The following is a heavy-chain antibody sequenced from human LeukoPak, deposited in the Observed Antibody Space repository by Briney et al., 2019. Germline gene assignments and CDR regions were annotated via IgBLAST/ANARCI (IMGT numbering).Heavy chain of an antibody. D-gene: IGHD6-19*01. CDR2: ISYDGSNK. V-gene: IGHV3-30*18. J-gene: IGHJ4*02. CDR3: AKDAYSSGWYATQFGY. CDR1: GFIFSSYG. Sequence: GGSLRLSCAASGFIFSSYGMHWVRQAPGKGLEWVAVISYDGSNKYYADSVKGRFTISRDNSKNTLYLQMNSLRAEDTAVYYCAKDAYSSGWYATQFGYWGQGTLVTVSS.